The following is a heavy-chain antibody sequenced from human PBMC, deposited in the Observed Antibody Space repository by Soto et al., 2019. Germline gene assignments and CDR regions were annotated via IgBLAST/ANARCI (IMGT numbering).Heavy chain of an antibody. J-gene: IGHJ4*02. V-gene: IGHV3-23*01. D-gene: IGHD6-13*01. CDR2: IIDSGAST. CDR1: GFTFSSCA. Sequence: GGSLRLSCAASGFTFSSCAMGWVRQAPGKGLEWVSDIIDSGASTYYADSVKGRFTISRDNSKNTLYLQMNSLRAEDTAVYYCAKDDLTSTIPFLRDYSTTWSLFDYWGQGTLVTAPQ. CDR3: AKDDLTSTIPFLRDYSTTWSLFDY.